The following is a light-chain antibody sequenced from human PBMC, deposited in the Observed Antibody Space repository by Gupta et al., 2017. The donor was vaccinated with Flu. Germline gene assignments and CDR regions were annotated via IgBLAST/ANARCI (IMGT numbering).Light chain of an antibody. CDR3: QQSNSTLALT. CDR1: QSIRSY. J-gene: IGKJ4*01. Sequence: DIQMTQYPSSLYASVGDRVTITCRASQSIRSYLNWYQQKPGKAPKLLIYAASSLQSGVPSRFSGSGSGTDFTLTISSLQPEDFATYYCQQSNSTLALTFGGGTKVEIK. CDR2: AAS. V-gene: IGKV1-39*01.